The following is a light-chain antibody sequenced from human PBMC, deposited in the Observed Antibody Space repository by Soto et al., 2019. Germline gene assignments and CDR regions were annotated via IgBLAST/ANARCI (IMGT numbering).Light chain of an antibody. CDR2: GAS. V-gene: IGKV3-15*01. Sequence: EIVMTQSPATLSVSPGERATLSCRASQCVSSNVAWYQQKPGQAPRLLIYGASTRATGIPARFSGSGSGTEFTLTISSLQSEDFAVYYCQQYNNWPPLTFGGGTKVEIK. CDR3: QQYNNWPPLT. J-gene: IGKJ4*01. CDR1: QCVSSN.